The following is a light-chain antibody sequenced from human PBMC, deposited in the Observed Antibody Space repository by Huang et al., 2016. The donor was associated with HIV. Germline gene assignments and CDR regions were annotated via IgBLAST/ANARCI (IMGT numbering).Light chain of an antibody. CDR1: QNVNTY. Sequence: DIQMTQSPPSLSASVGDSVTLACRASQNVNTYLIWYQQKPGQAPRLLIFAASRLRSGVPARFSGSGSGTEFTLTISRLQLEDFATYYCQQRFSTTITFGQGTRLDIK. J-gene: IGKJ5*01. CDR2: AAS. V-gene: IGKV1-39*01. CDR3: QQRFSTTIT.